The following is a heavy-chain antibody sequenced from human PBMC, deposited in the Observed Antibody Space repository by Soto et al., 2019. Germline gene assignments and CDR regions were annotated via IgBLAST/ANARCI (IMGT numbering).Heavy chain of an antibody. J-gene: IGHJ4*02. CDR1: GDTFSFYS. CDR2: VNPILSLS. CDR3: VTSYGSGYRAFDY. D-gene: IGHD3-10*01. Sequence: QVQLVQSGAEVKRPGSSVKVSCKASGDTFSFYSINWVRQAPGLGLEWMGRVNPILSLSNYAQRFQGRVTMTADKSTSTAYMVLSSLTSEDTAIFYCVTSYGSGYRAFDYWGQGAQVIVSS. V-gene: IGHV1-69*02.